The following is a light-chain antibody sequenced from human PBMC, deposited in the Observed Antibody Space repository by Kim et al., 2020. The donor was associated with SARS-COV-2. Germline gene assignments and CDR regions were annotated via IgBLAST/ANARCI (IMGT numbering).Light chain of an antibody. J-gene: IGKJ1*01. CDR3: QQRSNWPPT. V-gene: IGKV3-11*01. CDR2: DAS. CDR1: QSVSSY. Sequence: FSPGERATLSCRASQSVSSYLAWYQQKPGQAPRLLIYDASNMATGIPARFSGSGSGTDFTLTISSLEPEDFAVYYCQQRSNWPPTFGQGTKVDIK.